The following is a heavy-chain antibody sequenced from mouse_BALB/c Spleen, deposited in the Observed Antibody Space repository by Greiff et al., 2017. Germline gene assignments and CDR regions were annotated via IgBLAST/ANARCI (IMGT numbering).Heavy chain of an antibody. CDR2: IWAGGST. J-gene: IGHJ1*01. Sequence: QVQLKQSGPGLVAPSQSLSITCTVSGFSLTSYGVHWVRQPPGKGLEWLGVIWAGGSTNYNSALMSRLSISKDNSKSQVFLKMNSLQTDDTAMYYCAKNYYGSLYWYFDVWGAGTTVTVSS. CDR1: GFSLTSYG. CDR3: AKNYYGSLYWYFDV. D-gene: IGHD1-1*01. V-gene: IGHV2-9*02.